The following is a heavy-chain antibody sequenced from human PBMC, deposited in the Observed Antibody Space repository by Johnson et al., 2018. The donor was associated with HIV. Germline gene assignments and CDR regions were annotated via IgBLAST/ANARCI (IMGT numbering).Heavy chain of an antibody. D-gene: IGHD2-8*02. V-gene: IGHV3-23*01. CDR3: AKSGLFVLVVYAPDVFDI. Sequence: LEWVSAISGSGGSTYYADSVKGRFTISRDNSKNTLYLQMNSLRADDTAVYYCAKSGLFVLVVYAPDVFDIWGQGTMVTVSS. CDR2: ISGSGGST. J-gene: IGHJ3*02.